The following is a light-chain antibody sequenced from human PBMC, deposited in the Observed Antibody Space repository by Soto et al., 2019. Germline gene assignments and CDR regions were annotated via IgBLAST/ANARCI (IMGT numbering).Light chain of an antibody. Sequence: DIVMTQSPDSLAVSLGERATINCKSSQTLLYTSNNKNYLAWYQHKPGQPPKVLIFWASTRESGLPDRYTGSESGTDFTLTISSVQAEDVAVYNCQQYYTTPTFGQGTKVDIK. V-gene: IGKV4-1*01. J-gene: IGKJ1*01. CDR1: QTLLYTSNNKNY. CDR2: WAS. CDR3: QQYYTTPT.